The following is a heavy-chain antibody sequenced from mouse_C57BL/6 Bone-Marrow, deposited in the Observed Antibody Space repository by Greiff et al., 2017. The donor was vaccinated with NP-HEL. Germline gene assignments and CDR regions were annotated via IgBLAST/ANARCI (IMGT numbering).Heavy chain of an antibody. CDR2: ISDGGSYT. Sequence: EVNVVESGGGLVKPGGSLKLSCAASGFTFSSYAMSWVRQTPEKRLEWVATISDGGSYTYYPDNVKGRFTISRDNAKNNLYLQMSHLKSEDTAMYYCARDSLREGGWWGQGTLVTVSA. V-gene: IGHV5-4*01. J-gene: IGHJ3*02. CDR1: GFTFSSYA. D-gene: IGHD6-5*01. CDR3: ARDSLREGGW.